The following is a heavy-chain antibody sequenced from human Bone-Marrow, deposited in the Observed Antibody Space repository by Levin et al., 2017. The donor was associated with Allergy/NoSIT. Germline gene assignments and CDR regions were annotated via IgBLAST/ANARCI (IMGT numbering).Heavy chain of an antibody. CDR1: GFTFSSYA. CDR3: AKEYYFDSSGSLFDY. D-gene: IGHD3-22*01. V-gene: IGHV3-23*01. J-gene: IGHJ4*02. CDR2: LSGSGDST. Sequence: QSGGSLRLSCAGSGFTFSSYAMSWVRQAPGKGLEWVSSLSGSGDSTYYADSVKGRFTISRDNSKNTLYLQMDSLRVEDTAVYYCAKEYYFDSSGSLFDYWAQGTLVTVSS.